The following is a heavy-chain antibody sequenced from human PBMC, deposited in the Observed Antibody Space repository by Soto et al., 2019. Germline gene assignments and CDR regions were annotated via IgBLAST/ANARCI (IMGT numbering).Heavy chain of an antibody. CDR3: ARDTYDSSGYYAD. V-gene: IGHV3-48*02. D-gene: IGHD3-22*01. CDR1: GFTFSSYS. CDR2: ISSSSSTI. Sequence: GGSLRLSCVGSGFTFSSYSMNWVRQAPGKGLEWVSYISSSSSTIYYADSVKGRFTISRDYAKNSLYLQMNSLRDEDTAVYYCARDTYDSSGYYADWGQGTLVTVSS. J-gene: IGHJ4*02.